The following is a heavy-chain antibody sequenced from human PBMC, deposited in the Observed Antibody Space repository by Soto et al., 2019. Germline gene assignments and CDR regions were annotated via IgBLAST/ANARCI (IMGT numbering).Heavy chain of an antibody. CDR1: GGTFSSYT. Sequence: SVKVSCKASGGTFSSYTISWVRHAPGQGLEWMGRIIPILGIANYAQKFQGRVTITADKSTSTAYMELSSLRSEDTAVYYCARSPYYYGSGISGYYYMDVWGKGTTVTVSS. CDR2: IIPILGIA. CDR3: ARSPYYYGSGISGYYYMDV. V-gene: IGHV1-69*02. D-gene: IGHD3-10*01. J-gene: IGHJ6*03.